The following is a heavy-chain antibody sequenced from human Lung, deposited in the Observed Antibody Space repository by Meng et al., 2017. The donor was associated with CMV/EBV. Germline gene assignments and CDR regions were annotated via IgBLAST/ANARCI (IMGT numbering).Heavy chain of an antibody. J-gene: IGHJ6*02. CDR3: ARGSIAVVPAAIKDMDV. D-gene: IGHD2-2*01. Sequence: SXXVSXKASGYTFTGYYMHWVRQAPGQGLEWMGWINPNSGGTNYAQKFQGRVTMTRDTSISTAYMELSRLRSDDTAVYYCARGSIAVVPAAIKDMDVWGQGTTVTVSS. CDR1: GYTFTGYY. CDR2: INPNSGGT. V-gene: IGHV1-2*02.